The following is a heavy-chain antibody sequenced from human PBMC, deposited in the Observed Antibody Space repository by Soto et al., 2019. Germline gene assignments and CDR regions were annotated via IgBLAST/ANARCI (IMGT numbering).Heavy chain of an antibody. CDR2: ITSGGGT. J-gene: IGHJ4*02. V-gene: IGHV3-23*01. CDR1: GLTFSSYA. D-gene: IGHD6-19*01. Sequence: GGSLRLSCAASGLTFSSYAMNWVRQAPGKGLEWVSSITSGGGTFYADSVKGRFTISRDNSKNTLFLQMSSLRAEDTAVYYCTTGIAVAPQVYWGQGTLVTVSS. CDR3: TTGIAVAPQVY.